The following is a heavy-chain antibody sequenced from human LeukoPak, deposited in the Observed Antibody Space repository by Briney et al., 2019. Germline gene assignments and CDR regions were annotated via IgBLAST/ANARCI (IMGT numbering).Heavy chain of an antibody. CDR2: ISWNSGSV. Sequence: GGSLRLSCAASGFTFDDYAMHWVRQAPGKGLEWVSGISWNSGSVAYADSVKGRFTVSRDSSKNTLYLQMNGLRAEDTAAYYCARGATDTTRWFDPWGQGTLVTVSS. D-gene: IGHD1-7*01. J-gene: IGHJ5*02. V-gene: IGHV3-9*01. CDR3: ARGATDTTRWFDP. CDR1: GFTFDDYA.